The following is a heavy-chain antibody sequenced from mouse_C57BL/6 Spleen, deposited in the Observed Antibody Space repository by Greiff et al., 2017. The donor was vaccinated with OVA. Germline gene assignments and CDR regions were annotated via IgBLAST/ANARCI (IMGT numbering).Heavy chain of an antibody. CDR2: IWRGGST. Sequence: VKLEESGPGLVQPSQSLSITCTVSGFSLTSYGVHWVRQSPGKGLEWLGVIWRGGSTDYNAAFMSRLSITKDNSKSQVFFKMNSLQADDTAIYYCAKKDSSGEGFAYWGQGTLVTVSA. CDR1: GFSLTSYG. CDR3: AKKDSSGEGFAY. D-gene: IGHD3-2*02. J-gene: IGHJ3*01. V-gene: IGHV2-5*01.